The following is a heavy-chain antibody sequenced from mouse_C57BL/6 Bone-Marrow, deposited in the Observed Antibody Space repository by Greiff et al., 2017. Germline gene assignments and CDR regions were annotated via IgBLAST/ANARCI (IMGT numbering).Heavy chain of an antibody. J-gene: IGHJ2*01. V-gene: IGHV3-1*01. D-gene: IGHD1-1*01. CDR1: GYSITSGYD. CDR3: ARYYYGLDY. Sequence: EVQLQQSGPGMVKPSQSLSLTCTVTGYSITSGYDWHWIRHFPGNKLEWMGYISYSGSTNYNPSLKSRISITHDTSKNHFFLKLNSVTTEDTATYYCARYYYGLDYWGQGTTLTVSS. CDR2: ISYSGST.